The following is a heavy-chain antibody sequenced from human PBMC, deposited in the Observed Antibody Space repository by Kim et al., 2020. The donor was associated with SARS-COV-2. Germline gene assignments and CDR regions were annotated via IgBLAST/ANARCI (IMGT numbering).Heavy chain of an antibody. J-gene: IGHJ6*02. V-gene: IGHV5-10-1*01. D-gene: IGHD2-2*01. CDR3: ASGLEYGKGRGNIVVVPAAGGDYYYGMDV. Sequence: GESLKISCKGSGYSFTSYWISWVRQMPGKGLEWMGRIDPSDSYTNYSPSFQGHVTISADKSISTAYLQWSSLKASDTAMYYCASGLEYGKGRGNIVVVPAAGGDYYYGMDVWGQGTTVTVSS. CDR1: GYSFTSYW. CDR2: IDPSDSYT.